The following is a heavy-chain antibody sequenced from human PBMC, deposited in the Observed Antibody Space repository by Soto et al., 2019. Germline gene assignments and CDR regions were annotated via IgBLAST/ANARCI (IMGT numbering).Heavy chain of an antibody. V-gene: IGHV4-59*01. CDR1: GTSISSYY. CDR2: IHYSGTT. J-gene: IGHJ4*02. D-gene: IGHD5-18*01. CDR3: ARMGFGYSQDY. Sequence: SSETLSLTCTVSGTSISSYYWSWIRQPPGKGLEWIANIHYSGTTNYNPSLASRVTLSVDTSRNQFSLKMTSVTAADRAMYFCARMGFGYSQDYWGQGTLVTVSS.